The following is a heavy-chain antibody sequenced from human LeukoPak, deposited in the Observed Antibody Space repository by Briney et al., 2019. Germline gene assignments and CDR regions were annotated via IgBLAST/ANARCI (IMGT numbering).Heavy chain of an antibody. CDR1: GFTFSENW. V-gene: IGHV3-74*01. J-gene: IGHJ3*01. CDR3: AREEHRLAEAGTSAFDL. D-gene: IGHD6-13*01. Sequence: GGSLRLSCVASGFTFSENWMHWVRQAPGKGLAWVSHINRDGGLTNYADSVKGRFTISRDNARDTVYLQMSSLRVEDTAIYFCAREEHRLAEAGTSAFDLGGQGTLVTVSP. CDR2: INRDGGLT.